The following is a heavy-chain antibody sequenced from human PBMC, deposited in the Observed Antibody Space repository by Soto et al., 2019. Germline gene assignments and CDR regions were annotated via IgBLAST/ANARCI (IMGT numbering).Heavy chain of an antibody. CDR3: ASGGSTVTREFDY. J-gene: IGHJ4*02. Sequence: QVQLVQSGAEVKKPGASVKVSCKASGYTFTGFYMHWVRQAPGQGLEWMGWINPKSGDTEYAQNFQGWVTMTRDTSISTAYMEVNRLKSDDPAVYYCASGGSTVTREFDYWGQGTLVSVSS. CDR1: GYTFTGFY. CDR2: INPKSGDT. V-gene: IGHV1-2*04. D-gene: IGHD4-17*01.